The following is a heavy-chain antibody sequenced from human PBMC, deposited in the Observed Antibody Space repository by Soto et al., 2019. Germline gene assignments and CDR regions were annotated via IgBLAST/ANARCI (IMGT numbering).Heavy chain of an antibody. CDR2: IYYSGDA. CDR1: GDSISRYY. J-gene: IGHJ6*02. Sequence: QVQLQESGPGLVKPSETLSLTCTVSGDSISRYYWSWIRLSPGKGLEWIGYIYYSGDANYNPTVKSRDTISVVRTKNQFSLTLSSVTAADTAVYYCARDQGGEFLKGSGMDVWGQGTTVTVSS. D-gene: IGHD3-10*01. V-gene: IGHV4-59*01. CDR3: ARDQGGEFLKGSGMDV.